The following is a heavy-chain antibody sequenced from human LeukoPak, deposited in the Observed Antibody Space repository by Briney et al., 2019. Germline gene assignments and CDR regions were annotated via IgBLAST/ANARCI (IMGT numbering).Heavy chain of an antibody. V-gene: IGHV3-74*01. J-gene: IGHJ6*02. CDR2: INSDGRST. D-gene: IGHD2-15*01. CDR1: GFTFSSYA. Sequence: GGSLRLSCAASGFTFSSYAMHWVRQAPGKGLVWVSRINSDGRSTRYADSVKGRFTISRDNAKNMLYLQMNSLRAEDTAVYYCARDKEDYYYGMDVWGQGTTVTVSS. CDR3: ARDKEDYYYGMDV.